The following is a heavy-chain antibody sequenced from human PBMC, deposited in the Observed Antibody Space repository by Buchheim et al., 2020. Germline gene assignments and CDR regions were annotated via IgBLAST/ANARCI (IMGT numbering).Heavy chain of an antibody. CDR3: AARSDY. CDR2: ISGSGGST. V-gene: IGHV3-23*01. J-gene: IGHJ4*02. CDR1: GFTFSNYA. Sequence: EVQLLESGGGLVQPGGSLRLSCAASGFTFSNYAMRWVRQAPGKGLEWVSEISGSGGSTYYADSVKGRFTISRDNSKKQLHLQMSSLRAEDTAIYYCAARSDYWGQGTL.